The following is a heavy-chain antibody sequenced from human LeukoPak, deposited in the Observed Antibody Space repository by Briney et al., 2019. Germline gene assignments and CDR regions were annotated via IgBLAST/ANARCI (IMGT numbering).Heavy chain of an antibody. CDR2: MNPNSGNT. V-gene: IGHV1-8*01. CDR1: GYTFTSYD. D-gene: IGHD3-22*01. J-gene: IGHJ4*02. Sequence: GASVKVSCKASGYTFTSYDINWVRQATGQGLEWMGWMNPNSGNTGYAQKFQGRVTMTRNTSISTAYMELSSLRSEDTAVYYCARGSDTYYYDSSGYYSFDYWGQGTLVTVSS. CDR3: ARGSDTYYYDSSGYYSFDY.